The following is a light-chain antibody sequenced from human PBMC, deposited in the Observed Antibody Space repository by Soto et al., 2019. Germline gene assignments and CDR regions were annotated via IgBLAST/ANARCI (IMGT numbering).Light chain of an antibody. V-gene: IGLV1-44*01. Sequence: QSVLTQPPSASGTPGQRVTICCSGSSFNIGSNTVNWYQQLPGTAPKLLIYSNNQRPSGVPDRFSGSKSGTSASLAISGLQSEDEADYYCAAWDDSLNGVVFGGRTKLTVL. CDR1: SFNIGSNT. CDR3: AAWDDSLNGVV. CDR2: SNN. J-gene: IGLJ2*01.